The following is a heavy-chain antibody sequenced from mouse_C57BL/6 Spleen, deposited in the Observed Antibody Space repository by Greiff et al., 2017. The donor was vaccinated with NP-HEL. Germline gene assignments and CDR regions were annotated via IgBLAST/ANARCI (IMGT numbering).Heavy chain of an antibody. CDR2: IYPRSGNT. CDR1: GYTFTSYG. Sequence: QVQLQQSGAELARPGASVKLSCKASGYTFTSYGISWVKQRTGQGLEWIGEIYPRSGNTYYNEKFKGKATLTADKSSSTAYMELRSLTSEDSAVYFCARPYYDYPWFAYWGQGTLVTVSA. V-gene: IGHV1-81*01. CDR3: ARPYYDYPWFAY. D-gene: IGHD2-4*01. J-gene: IGHJ3*01.